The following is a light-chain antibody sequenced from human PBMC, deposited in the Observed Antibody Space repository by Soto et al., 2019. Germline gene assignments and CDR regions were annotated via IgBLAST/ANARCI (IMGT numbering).Light chain of an antibody. CDR2: EVT. J-gene: IGLJ2*01. CDR1: SSDVGGYNF. V-gene: IGLV2-14*01. Sequence: QSALTQPPSASGSPGQSVTISCTGTSSDVGGYNFVSWYQQHPGKAPKLMIYEVTKRPSGISNRFSGSKSGNTASLTISGLQADDESYYYCTSYSSGSSLVIFGGGTQLTVL. CDR3: TSYSSGSSLVI.